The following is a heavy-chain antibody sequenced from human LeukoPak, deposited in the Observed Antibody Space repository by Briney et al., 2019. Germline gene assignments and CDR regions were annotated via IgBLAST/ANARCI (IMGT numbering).Heavy chain of an antibody. J-gene: IGHJ4*02. CDR2: INSDGSGT. CDR1: GFTFTRYW. CDR3: ARAPGTGYDYVTY. D-gene: IGHD3-16*01. Sequence: PGVSVRLSCAASGFTFTRYWMHWVRQAPGKGLVWVSRINSDGSGTSYADSVKGRFTISRDNAKNPLYLQMNSLRAEDTAVYFCARAPGTGYDYVTYWGEGTLVSVST. V-gene: IGHV3-74*01.